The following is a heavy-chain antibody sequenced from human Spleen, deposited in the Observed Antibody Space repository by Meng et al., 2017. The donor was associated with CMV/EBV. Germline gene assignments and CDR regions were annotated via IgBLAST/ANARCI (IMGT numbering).Heavy chain of an antibody. CDR1: GGSISSYY. V-gene: IGHV4-59*12. CDR2: IYYSGST. Sequence: SETLSLTCTVSGGSISSYYWSWIRQPPGKGLEWIGYIYYSGSTNYNPSLKSRVTISVDTSKNQFSLKLSSVTAADTAVYYCAREVVEYNWFDPWGQGTLVTVSS. D-gene: IGHD6-6*01. CDR3: AREVVEYNWFDP. J-gene: IGHJ5*02.